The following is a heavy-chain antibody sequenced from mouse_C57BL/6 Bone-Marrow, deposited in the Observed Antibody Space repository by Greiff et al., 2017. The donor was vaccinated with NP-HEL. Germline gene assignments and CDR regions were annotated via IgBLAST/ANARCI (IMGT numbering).Heavy chain of an antibody. D-gene: IGHD1-1*01. CDR3: ARAPFTTVVAPFAY. CDR2: ISDGGSYT. CDR1: GFTFSSYA. Sequence: EVKVVESGGGLVKPGGSLKLSCAASGFTFSSYAMSWVRQTPEKRLEWVATISDGGSYTYYPDNVKGRFPISRDNAKNNLYLQMSHLKSEDTAMYYCARAPFTTVVAPFAYWGQGTLVTVSA. V-gene: IGHV5-4*03. J-gene: IGHJ3*01.